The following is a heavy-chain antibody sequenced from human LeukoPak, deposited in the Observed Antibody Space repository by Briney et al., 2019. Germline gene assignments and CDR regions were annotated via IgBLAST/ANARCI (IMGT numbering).Heavy chain of an antibody. CDR3: ARVIREITFGGVIVIDAFDI. CDR2: IRYDGSNK. CDR1: GFTFSSYG. D-gene: IGHD3-16*02. V-gene: IGHV3-30*02. Sequence: GGSLRLSCAASGFTFSSYGMHWVRQAPGKGLEWVAFIRYDGSNKYYADSVKGRFTISRDNSKNTLYLQMNSLRAEDTAVYYCARVIREITFGGVIVIDAFDIWGQGTMVTVSS. J-gene: IGHJ3*02.